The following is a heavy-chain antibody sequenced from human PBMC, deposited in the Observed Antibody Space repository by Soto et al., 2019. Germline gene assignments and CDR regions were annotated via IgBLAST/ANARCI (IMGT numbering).Heavy chain of an antibody. CDR1: GGSISSSSYY. Sequence: QLQLQESGPGLVKPSETLSLTCTVSGGSISSSSYYWGWIRQPPGKGLEWIGSIYYSGSTYYNPSLKRRVTISVDTSKNQFSLKLSSVTAADTAVYYCARHLTPPQLIAVAGIPNWFDPWGQGTLVTVSS. J-gene: IGHJ5*02. CDR3: ARHLTPPQLIAVAGIPNWFDP. V-gene: IGHV4-39*01. D-gene: IGHD6-19*01. CDR2: IYYSGST.